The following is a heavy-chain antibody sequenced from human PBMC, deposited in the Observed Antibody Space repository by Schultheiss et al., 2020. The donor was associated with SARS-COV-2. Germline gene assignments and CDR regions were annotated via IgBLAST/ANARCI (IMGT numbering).Heavy chain of an antibody. Sequence: GGSLRLSCAASGFTFSSYGMHWVRQAPGKGLEWVSGISWNSGSIGYADSVKGRFTISRDNAKNSLYLQMNSLRAEDTALYYCAKDTAAAGFYYMDVWGKGTTVTVSS. D-gene: IGHD6-13*01. CDR1: GFTFSSYG. J-gene: IGHJ6*03. CDR3: AKDTAAAGFYYMDV. CDR2: ISWNSGSI. V-gene: IGHV3-9*01.